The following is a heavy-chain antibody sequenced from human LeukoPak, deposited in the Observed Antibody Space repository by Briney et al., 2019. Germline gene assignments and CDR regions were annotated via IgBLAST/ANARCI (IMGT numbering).Heavy chain of an antibody. CDR2: ISWNSGSI. CDR1: GFTFDDYA. V-gene: IGHV3-9*03. CDR3: AKDMDKRPSTVTGVLDY. D-gene: IGHD4-11*01. Sequence: PGRSLRLSCAASGFTFDDYAMHWVRQAPGKGLEWVSGISWNSGSIGYADSVKGRFTISRDNAKNSMYLQMNSLRAEDMALYYCAKDMDKRPSTVTGVLDYWGQGTLVTVSS. J-gene: IGHJ4*02.